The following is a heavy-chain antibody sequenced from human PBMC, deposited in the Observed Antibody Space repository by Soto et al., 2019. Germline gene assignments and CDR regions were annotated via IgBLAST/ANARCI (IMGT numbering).Heavy chain of an antibody. V-gene: IGHV3-21*01. J-gene: IGHJ4*02. CDR1: GFTFSSYS. D-gene: IGHD6-13*01. CDR3: ARDRYSSSSEIDY. CDR2: ISSSSSYI. Sequence: GGSLRLSCAASGFTFSSYSMNWVRQAPGKGLEWVSSISSSSSYIYYADSVKGRFTISRDNAKNSLYLQMNSLRAEDTAVYYCARDRYSSSSEIDYWGQGTLVTVSS.